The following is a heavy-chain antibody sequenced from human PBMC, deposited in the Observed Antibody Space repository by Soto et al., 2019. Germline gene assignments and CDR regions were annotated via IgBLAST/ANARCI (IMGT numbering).Heavy chain of an antibody. Sequence: GVSLRLSCAASGFILSTYGMHWVRQAPGKGLEWVAMISHDGNAQYYVDSVKGRFSVSRDTSKNTLHLHMNSLRSEDTGLYYCAREDGPRNWYTWFHPWGKGTLVTVYS. J-gene: IGHJ5*02. CDR3: AREDGPRNWYTWFHP. CDR1: GFILSTYG. V-gene: IGHV3-30*03. D-gene: IGHD4-17*01. CDR2: ISHDGNAQ.